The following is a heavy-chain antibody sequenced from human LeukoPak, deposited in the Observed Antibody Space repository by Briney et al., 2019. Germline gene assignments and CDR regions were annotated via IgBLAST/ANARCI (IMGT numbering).Heavy chain of an antibody. CDR1: GFAFSRYS. D-gene: IGHD6-13*01. Sequence: GGSLRLSCAAAGFAFSRYSMNWVRQTPGKGLEWVSSISSSSNYMYYTASVRGRFTISRDDAKNSLYLQMNSLRAEDTAVYYCARGGRRIAAAADYWGQGTLVTVSS. V-gene: IGHV3-21*01. CDR2: ISSSSNYM. CDR3: ARGGRRIAAAADY. J-gene: IGHJ4*02.